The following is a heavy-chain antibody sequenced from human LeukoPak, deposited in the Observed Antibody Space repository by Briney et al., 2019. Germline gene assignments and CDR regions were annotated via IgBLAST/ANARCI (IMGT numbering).Heavy chain of an antibody. J-gene: IGHJ4*02. Sequence: GGSQRLSCAPSGFTFSGYSMNWVRQAPGKGLEWVSALSSSSTYIYYVDSVKGRFTISRDNAKNSLYLQMNSLRAEDTAIYFCARVRRRSSAYDYSDYWGQGTLVTVSA. CDR2: LSSSSTYI. V-gene: IGHV3-21*06. CDR1: GFTFSGYS. D-gene: IGHD5-12*01. CDR3: ARVRRRSSAYDYSDY.